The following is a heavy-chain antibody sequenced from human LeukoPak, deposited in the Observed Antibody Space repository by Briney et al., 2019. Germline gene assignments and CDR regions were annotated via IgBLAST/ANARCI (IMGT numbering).Heavy chain of an antibody. CDR1: GGTFSSYA. CDR3: ARSSVHPSLYYYGMDV. CDR2: IIPIFGTA. V-gene: IGHV1-69*13. Sequence: SVKVSCKASGGTFSSYAISWVRQAPGQGLEWMGGIIPIFGTANYAQKFQGRVTITADESTSTAYMELSSLRSEDTAVYYCARSSVHPSLYYYGMDVWGQGTTVTVSS. D-gene: IGHD1-1*01. J-gene: IGHJ6*02.